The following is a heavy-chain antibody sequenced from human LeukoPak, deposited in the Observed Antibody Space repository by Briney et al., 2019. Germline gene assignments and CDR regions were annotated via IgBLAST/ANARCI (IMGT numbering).Heavy chain of an antibody. CDR3: ARHPSIAVAEFNFDY. V-gene: IGHV5-51*01. CDR1: GYSFTSYW. Sequence: GESLKISCKGSGYSFTSYWVGWVRQMPGKGLEWVGIIYPDDSDTRYSPSFQGQVTISADKSISTAYLQWSSLKASDTAMYYCARHPSIAVAEFNFDYWGQGTLVTVSS. J-gene: IGHJ4*02. CDR2: IYPDDSDT. D-gene: IGHD6-19*01.